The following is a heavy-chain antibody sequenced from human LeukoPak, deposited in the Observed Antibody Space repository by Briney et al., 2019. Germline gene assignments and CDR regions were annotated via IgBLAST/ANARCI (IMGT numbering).Heavy chain of an antibody. CDR2: IWNDGSNK. CDR1: GFTFSAYG. J-gene: IGHJ4*02. Sequence: GGSLRLSGAASGFTFSAYGMHWVRQAPGKGLEWVAVIWNDGSNKYYADSVKGRFTISRDNSKNTLYLQMNSLRAEDTAVYYCARGLEGFDYWGQGTLVTVSS. CDR3: ARGLEGFDY. V-gene: IGHV3-33*01.